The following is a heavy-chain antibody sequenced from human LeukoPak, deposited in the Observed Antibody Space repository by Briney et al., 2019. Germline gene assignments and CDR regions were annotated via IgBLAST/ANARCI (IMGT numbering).Heavy chain of an antibody. CDR2: INYDGDEE. D-gene: IGHD6-13*01. CDR1: GFTFSDYW. V-gene: IGHV3-7*01. Sequence: GGALRLSCAASGFTFSDYWMRWLRQAPGKGLEWVAYINYDGDEEYYVDSVKGRFTISRDNAKNSLYLQLNSLRVEDTAVYYCKSGGAAPGSFDNWGQGTLVTVSP. J-gene: IGHJ4*02. CDR3: KSGGAAPGSFDN.